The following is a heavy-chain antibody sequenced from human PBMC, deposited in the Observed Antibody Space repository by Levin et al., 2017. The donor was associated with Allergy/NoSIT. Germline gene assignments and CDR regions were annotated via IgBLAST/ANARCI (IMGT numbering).Heavy chain of an antibody. J-gene: IGHJ4*02. CDR1: GFTFSSYG. CDR3: AKASGDTPDYGDLTLGY. CDR2: ISYDGSNK. D-gene: IGHD4-17*01. Sequence: GESLKISCAASGFTFSSYGMHWVRQAPGKGLEWVAVISYDGSNKYYADSVKGRFTISRDNSKNTLYLQMNSLRAEDTAVYYCAKASGDTPDYGDLTLGYWGQGTLVTVSS. V-gene: IGHV3-30*18.